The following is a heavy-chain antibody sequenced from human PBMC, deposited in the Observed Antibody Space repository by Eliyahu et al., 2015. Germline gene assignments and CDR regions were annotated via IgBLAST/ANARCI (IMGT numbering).Heavy chain of an antibody. D-gene: IGHD6-19*01. CDR3: ARASYSSGWYPDAFDI. J-gene: IGHJ3*02. V-gene: IGHV3-7*01. CDR2: IKQDGSEK. Sequence: EVQLVESGGGLVQPGGSLRLSCAASGFTFXSYWMSWVRQAPGKGLEWVANIKQDGSEKYYVDSVKGRFTISRDNAKNSLYLQMNSLRAEDTAVYYCARASYSSGWYPDAFDIWGQGTMVTVSS. CDR1: GFTFXSYW.